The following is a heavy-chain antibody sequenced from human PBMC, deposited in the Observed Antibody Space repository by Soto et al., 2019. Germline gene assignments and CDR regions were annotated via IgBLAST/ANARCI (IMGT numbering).Heavy chain of an antibody. D-gene: IGHD2-2*01. CDR3: ARDTGVQLLLAPVIFAY. CDR2: ISAYNGNT. V-gene: IGHV1-18*01. CDR1: GYTFTSYG. Sequence: ASVKVSCKASGYTFTSYGISWVRQAPGQGLEWMGWISAYNGNTNYAQKLQGRVTMTTDTSTSTAYIELRSLRSDDTAVYYCARDTGVQLLLAPVIFAYWGQGTLVTLSS. J-gene: IGHJ4*02.